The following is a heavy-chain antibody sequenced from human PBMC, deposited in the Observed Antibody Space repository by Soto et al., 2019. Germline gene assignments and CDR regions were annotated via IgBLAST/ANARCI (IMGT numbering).Heavy chain of an antibody. CDR1: GYTFTHYG. J-gene: IGHJ2*01. D-gene: IGHD2-15*01. V-gene: IGHV1-18*01. Sequence: ASVKVSCKASGYTFTHYGITWVRQAPGQGLEWMGWINSFSGDTNYPQKLQGRLTMTTDTSTNTVYMELRNLRSDDTAVYYCARDLHSGGKYWYFAIWGRGTLVTVSS. CDR3: ARDLHSGGKYWYFAI. CDR2: INSFSGDT.